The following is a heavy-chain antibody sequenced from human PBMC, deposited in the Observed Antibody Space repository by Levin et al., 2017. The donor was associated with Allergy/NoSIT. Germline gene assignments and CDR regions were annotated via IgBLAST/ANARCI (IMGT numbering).Heavy chain of an antibody. D-gene: IGHD1-1*01. CDR2: IRNKAKSSTT. CDR3: AKSRDDNTYWTFDY. V-gene: IGHV3-72*01. Sequence: QPGGSLRLSCAASGFTCSDHYMDWVRQAPGKGLEWVARIRNKAKSSTTEYAASVKGRFTISRDDSKNSLYLQMNSLNTEDAAVYYCAKSRDDNTYWTFDYWGQGTLVTVSS. CDR1: GFTCSDHY. J-gene: IGHJ4*02.